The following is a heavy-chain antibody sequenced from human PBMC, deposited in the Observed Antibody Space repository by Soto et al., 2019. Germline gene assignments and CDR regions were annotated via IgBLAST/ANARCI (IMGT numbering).Heavy chain of an antibody. Sequence: PSETLSLTCTVSGGSISSYYWSWIRQPPGKGLEWIGYIYYSGSTNYNPSLKSRVTISVDTSKNQFSLKLSSVTAADTAVYYCARVTDYDILTSLYGNWFDPWGQGTLVTVSS. CDR2: IYYSGST. J-gene: IGHJ5*02. V-gene: IGHV4-59*01. CDR3: ARVTDYDILTSLYGNWFDP. D-gene: IGHD3-9*01. CDR1: GGSISSYY.